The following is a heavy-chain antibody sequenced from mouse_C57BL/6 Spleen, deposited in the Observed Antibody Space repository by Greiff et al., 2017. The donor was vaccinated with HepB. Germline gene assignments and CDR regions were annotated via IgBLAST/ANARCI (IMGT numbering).Heavy chain of an antibody. J-gene: IGHJ2*01. V-gene: IGHV1-22*01. D-gene: IGHD1-1*01. CDR2: INPNNGGT. Sequence: VQLQQSGPELVKPGASVKMSCKASGYTFTDYNMHWVKQSHGKSLEWIGYINPNNGGTSYNQKFKGKATLTVNKSSSTAYMELRSLTSEDSAVYYCARGSDLYYGSSDGYFDYWGQGTTLTVSS. CDR3: ARGSDLYYGSSDGYFDY. CDR1: GYTFTDYN.